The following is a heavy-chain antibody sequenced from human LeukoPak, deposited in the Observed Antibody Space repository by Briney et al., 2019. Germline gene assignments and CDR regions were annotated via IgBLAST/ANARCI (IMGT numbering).Heavy chain of an antibody. Sequence: PGGSLRLSCAASGFTFSSFNMNWVRQAPGKAMEWVSSITSSGTHIFYADSVRGRFTISRDNAKNSLYLQMDSLGPDDTAVYYCARDPYSGNYGNDYYYYTDVWGKGTTVTISS. D-gene: IGHD1-26*01. J-gene: IGHJ6*03. CDR1: GFTFSSFN. CDR3: ARDPYSGNYGNDYYYYTDV. V-gene: IGHV3-21*01. CDR2: ITSSGTHI.